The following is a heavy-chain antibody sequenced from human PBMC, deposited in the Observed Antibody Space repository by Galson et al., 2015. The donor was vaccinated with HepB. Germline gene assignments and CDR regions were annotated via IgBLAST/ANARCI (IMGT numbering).Heavy chain of an antibody. J-gene: IGHJ6*02. V-gene: IGHV3-30*04. CDR1: GFTFSSYA. D-gene: IGHD2-8*01. CDR2: ISYDGSNK. Sequence: SLRLSCAASGFTFSSYAMHWVRQAPGKGLEWVAVISYDGSNKYYADSVKGRFTISRDNSKNTLYLQMNSLRAEDTAVYYCANLLMVYARVARGMDVWGQGTTVTVSS. CDR3: ANLLMVYARVARGMDV.